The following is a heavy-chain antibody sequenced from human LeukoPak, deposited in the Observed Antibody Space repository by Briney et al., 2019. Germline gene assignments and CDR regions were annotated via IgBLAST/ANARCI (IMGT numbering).Heavy chain of an antibody. V-gene: IGHV4-59*01. CDR1: GASISSYY. CDR3: ARDRRGSGSIDY. J-gene: IGHJ4*02. D-gene: IGHD3-10*01. CDR2: MYDSGST. Sequence: SETLSLTCTVSGASISSYYWSWIRQPPGKGLEWIGYMYDSGSTNYNPSLKSRLTISADTSENQFSLKLTSVTAADTAVYYCARDRRGSGSIDYWGQGTLVTVSS.